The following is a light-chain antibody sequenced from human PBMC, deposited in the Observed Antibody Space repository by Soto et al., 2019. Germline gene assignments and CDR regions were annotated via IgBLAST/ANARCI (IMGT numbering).Light chain of an antibody. CDR3: QQSYSNPRT. Sequence: DIQMTQSPSSLSASVGDRVTITCRASENIASYLNWYQQRPGKAPELLISAASSLQRGVPSRFSGGASGTDFTLTISSLQPEDFATYYCQQSYSNPRTFGQGTKVEIK. V-gene: IGKV1-39*01. CDR2: AAS. J-gene: IGKJ1*01. CDR1: ENIASY.